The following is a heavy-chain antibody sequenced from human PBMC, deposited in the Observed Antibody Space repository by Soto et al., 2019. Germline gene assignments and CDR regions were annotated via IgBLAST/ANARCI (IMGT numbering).Heavy chain of an antibody. CDR3: ARESRDFYYYYLDV. CDR2: IYYTGST. J-gene: IGHJ6*03. Sequence: QVQLQESGPGLVKPSQTLSLTCTVSGGPISSGGYYWSWIRQHPGKGLEWIGYIYYTGSTYYNPSLKSRVTISVDTSKNQFSLQLSSVTAADSAVYYCARESRDFYYYYLDVWGKGTTVTVSS. CDR1: GGPISSGGYY. V-gene: IGHV4-31*03.